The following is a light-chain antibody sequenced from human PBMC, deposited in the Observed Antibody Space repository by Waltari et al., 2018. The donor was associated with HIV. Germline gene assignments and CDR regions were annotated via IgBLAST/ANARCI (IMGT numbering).Light chain of an antibody. Sequence: SVELTQPSSVSVSPGQTATISCPGDVLAAKVGRWFQQKPGQAPLLLIYRDLEPPSGIPDRFSASKSGTTFTLTIIEAQTDDEAAYYCYSEPGNGRVFGGGTQLTVL. CDR2: RDL. V-gene: IGLV3-27*01. CDR3: YSEPGNGRV. CDR1: VLAAKV. J-gene: IGLJ3*02.